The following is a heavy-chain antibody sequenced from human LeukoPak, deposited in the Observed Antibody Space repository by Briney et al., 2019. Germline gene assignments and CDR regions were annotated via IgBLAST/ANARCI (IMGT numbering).Heavy chain of an antibody. CDR2: IYHSGST. J-gene: IGHJ5*02. CDR1: GGSISSSNW. D-gene: IGHD3-10*01. Sequence: SETLSLTCAVSGGSISSSNWWSWVRQPPGKGLEWIGEIYHSGSTNYNPSLKSRVTISVDKSKNQFSLKLSSVTAADTAVYYCARGGYYGSGNDFRFDPWGQGTLVTVSS. V-gene: IGHV4-4*02. CDR3: ARGGYYGSGNDFRFDP.